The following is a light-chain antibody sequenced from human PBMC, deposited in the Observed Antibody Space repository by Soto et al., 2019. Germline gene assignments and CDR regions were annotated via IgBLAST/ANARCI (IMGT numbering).Light chain of an antibody. CDR1: QSVSSN. CDR3: QQYNNWPPYT. CDR2: GAS. V-gene: IGKV3-15*01. Sequence: EIVMTQSPATLSVSPGERATLSCRASQSVSSNLAWYQQKPGQAPRLLISGASTRATGIPARFSGSRSGTEFTLTINSLQSEDFAVYYCQQYNNWPPYTFGQGTKLEIK. J-gene: IGKJ2*01.